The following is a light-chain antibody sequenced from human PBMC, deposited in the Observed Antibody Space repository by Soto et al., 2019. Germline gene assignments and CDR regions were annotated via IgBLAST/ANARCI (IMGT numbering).Light chain of an antibody. J-gene: IGKJ1*01. CDR2: YAA. Sequence: DIQMTQSPSSLSVSVGDRVTFTCRASQDISHYLAWYQERPGKVPKLLIYYAANLQSGVPSRFSGSGSGTDFTLTISSLQPEDVGTYYCQQYTKDTPGTFGQGTKVDIK. CDR1: QDISHY. V-gene: IGKV1-27*01. CDR3: QQYTKDTPGT.